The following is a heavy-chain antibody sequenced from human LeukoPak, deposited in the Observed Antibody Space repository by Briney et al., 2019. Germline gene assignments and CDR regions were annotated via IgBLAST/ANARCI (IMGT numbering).Heavy chain of an antibody. V-gene: IGHV1-18*01. Sequence: ASVKVSCKASGYTFTSYGINWVRQAPGQGLEWLGRISANNGNTYYAQKFQGRVTMTTETSTSTAYMGLRSLRFDDTAVYYCARDSGGLTFGDWFDPWGQGTLVTVSS. CDR2: ISANNGNT. J-gene: IGHJ5*02. CDR1: GYTFTSYG. CDR3: ARDSGGLTFGDWFDP. D-gene: IGHD3-16*01.